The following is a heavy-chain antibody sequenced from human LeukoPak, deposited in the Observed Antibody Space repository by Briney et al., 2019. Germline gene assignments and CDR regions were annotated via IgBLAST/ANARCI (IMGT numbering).Heavy chain of an antibody. CDR2: IYHSGST. CDR1: GYSISSGYY. D-gene: IGHD5-12*01. CDR3: ARSEIVATILSWFDP. V-gene: IGHV4-38-2*01. Sequence: PSATLSLTCAVSGYSISSGYYWGWIRQPPGKGLEWIGSIYHSGSTYYNPSLKSRVTISVDTSKNQFSLKLSSVTAADTAVYYCARSEIVATILSWFDPWGQGTLVTVSS. J-gene: IGHJ5*02.